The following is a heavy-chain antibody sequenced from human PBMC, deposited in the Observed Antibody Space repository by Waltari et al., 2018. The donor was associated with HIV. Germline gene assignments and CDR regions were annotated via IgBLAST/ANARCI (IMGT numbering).Heavy chain of an antibody. Sequence: QVQLVQSGAEVKKPGSSVKVSCKASGGTFSSYPISWVRQAPGQGLEWMGGIIPISGTTNYAQKFQGRVTITADESTSTANMELNSLKSEDTAVYYCARLGRSRFLEWIPFDPWGQGTLVTVSS. V-gene: IGHV1-69*12. CDR3: ARLGRSRFLEWIPFDP. D-gene: IGHD3-3*01. J-gene: IGHJ5*02. CDR2: IIPISGTT. CDR1: GGTFSSYP.